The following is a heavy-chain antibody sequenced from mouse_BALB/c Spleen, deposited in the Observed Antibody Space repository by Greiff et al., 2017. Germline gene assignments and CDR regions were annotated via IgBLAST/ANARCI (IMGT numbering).Heavy chain of an antibody. CDR1: GFSLTSYG. J-gene: IGHJ3*01. CDR3: ARGEYGNPWFAY. CDR2: IWSGGST. D-gene: IGHD2-10*02. V-gene: IGHV2-2*02. Sequence: QVQLQQSGPGLVQPSQSLSITCTVSGFSLTSYGVHWVRQSPGKGLEWLGVIWSGGSTDYNAAFISRLSISKDNSKSQVFFKMNSLQANDTAIYYCARGEYGNPWFAYWGQGTLVTVSA.